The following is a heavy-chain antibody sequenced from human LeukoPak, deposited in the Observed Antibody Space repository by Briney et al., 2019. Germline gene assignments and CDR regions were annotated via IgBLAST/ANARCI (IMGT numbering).Heavy chain of an antibody. CDR2: INHSGST. CDR3: ARVTVETTLDY. CDR1: GGSFSDYY. D-gene: IGHD4-17*01. J-gene: IGHJ4*02. V-gene: IGHV4-34*01. Sequence: SETLSLTCAVYGGSFSDYYWGWIRQPPGKGLEWIGEINHSGSTNYNPSLKSRVTISVDTSKNQFSLKLSSVTAADTAVYYCARVTVETTLDYWGQGTLVTVSS.